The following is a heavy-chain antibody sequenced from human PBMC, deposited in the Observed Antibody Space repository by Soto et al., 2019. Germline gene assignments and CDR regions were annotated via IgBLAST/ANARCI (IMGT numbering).Heavy chain of an antibody. CDR2: IIPIFGTA. CDR1: GGTFSSYA. J-gene: IGHJ4*02. D-gene: IGHD6-19*01. Sequence: QVQLVQSGAEVKKPGSSVKVSCKASGGTFSSYAISWVRQAPGQGRAWMGVIIPIFGTANYAQKFQGRVRITADEATSTAYMELSRLRSEDTAVYSCARTGPSLWLVQGGFDSWGQGTLVTVSS. V-gene: IGHV1-69*01. CDR3: ARTGPSLWLVQGGFDS.